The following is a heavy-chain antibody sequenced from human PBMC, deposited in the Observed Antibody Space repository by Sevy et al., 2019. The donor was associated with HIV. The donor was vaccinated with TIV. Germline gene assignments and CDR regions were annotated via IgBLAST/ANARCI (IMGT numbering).Heavy chain of an antibody. D-gene: IGHD2-2*01. CDR1: YGAFSGYY. J-gene: IGHJ5*02. CDR3: ARSPPVVVVPGAPSWFDP. V-gene: IGHV4-34*01. Sequence: SETLSLTCAVHYGAFSGYYWNWIRQVPGKGLEWIGEINESGITYYNPTLKSRVTISVETSKKQFSLKLNSVTAVDSAVYFCARSPPVVVVPGAPSWFDPWGQGTLVTVSS. CDR2: INESGIT.